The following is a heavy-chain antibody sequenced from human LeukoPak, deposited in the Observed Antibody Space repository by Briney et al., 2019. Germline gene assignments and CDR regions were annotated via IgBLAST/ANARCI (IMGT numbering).Heavy chain of an antibody. J-gene: IGHJ4*02. V-gene: IGHV4-39*07. Sequence: SETLSLTCTVSGGSISSSSYYWGWIRQPPGKGLEWIGSIYYSGSTYYNPSLKSRVTISVDTFKNQFSLKLSSVTAADTAVYYCARDRVYYDFWSGYYYTPFYFDYWGQGTLVTVSS. CDR3: ARDRVYYDFWSGYYYTPFYFDY. CDR2: IYYSGST. CDR1: GGSISSSSYY. D-gene: IGHD3-3*01.